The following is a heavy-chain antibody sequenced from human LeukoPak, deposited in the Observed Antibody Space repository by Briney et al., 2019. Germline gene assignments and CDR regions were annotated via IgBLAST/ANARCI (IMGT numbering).Heavy chain of an antibody. J-gene: IGHJ4*02. Sequence: PGGSLRPSCAASGFTFSSYAMSWVRQAPGKGLEWVSAISGSGGSTYYADSVKGRFTISRDNSKNTLYLQMNSLRAGDTAVYYCAKVKAVADHYFDYWGQGTLVTVSS. CDR3: AKVKAVADHYFDY. CDR1: GFTFSSYA. V-gene: IGHV3-23*01. D-gene: IGHD6-19*01. CDR2: ISGSGGST.